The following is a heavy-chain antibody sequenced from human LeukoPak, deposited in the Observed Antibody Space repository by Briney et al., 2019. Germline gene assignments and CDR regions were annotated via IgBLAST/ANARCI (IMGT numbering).Heavy chain of an antibody. J-gene: IGHJ5*02. CDR3: TREARVGNWFDP. Sequence: ASVKVSCGASGYTFTDYYIHWVRQAPGQGLEWMGWINPDNGGTNYAQKFQGRVTMTRDTSIRTVYMDLSRLRSDDTAVFYRTREARVGNWFDPWGQGTQVTVSS. CDR1: GYTFTDYY. V-gene: IGHV1-2*02. CDR2: INPDNGGT. D-gene: IGHD2-2*01.